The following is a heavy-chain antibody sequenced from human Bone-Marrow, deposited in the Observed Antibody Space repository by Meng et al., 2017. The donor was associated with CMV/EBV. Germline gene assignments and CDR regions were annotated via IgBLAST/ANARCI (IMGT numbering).Heavy chain of an antibody. D-gene: IGHD2-21*01. Sequence: GGSLRLSCAASGFTFSDYYMSWIRQAPGKGLEWVSYISSSGSTIYYADSVKGRFTISRDNAKNSLYLQMNSLRAEDTAVYYCARVVGYCGGDCYPLGMDVWGQGTTVTVSS. J-gene: IGHJ6*02. CDR1: GFTFSDYY. CDR3: ARVVGYCGGDCYPLGMDV. V-gene: IGHV3-11*04. CDR2: ISSSGSTI.